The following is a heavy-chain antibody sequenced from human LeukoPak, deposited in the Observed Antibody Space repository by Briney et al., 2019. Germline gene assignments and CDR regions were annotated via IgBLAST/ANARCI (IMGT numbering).Heavy chain of an antibody. D-gene: IGHD3-22*01. Sequence: GGSLRLSCAASGFTFSSYAMHWVRQAPGKGLEWVAVISYDGGNKYYADSVKGRFTISRDNSKNTLYLQMNSLRAEDTAVYYCSLYYYDSSHPAAFDIWGQGTMVTVSS. CDR3: SLYYYDSSHPAAFDI. CDR2: ISYDGGNK. V-gene: IGHV3-30-3*01. J-gene: IGHJ3*02. CDR1: GFTFSSYA.